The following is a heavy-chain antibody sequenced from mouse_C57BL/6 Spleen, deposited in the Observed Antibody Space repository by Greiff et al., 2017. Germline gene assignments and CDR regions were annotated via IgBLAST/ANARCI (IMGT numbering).Heavy chain of an antibody. D-gene: IGHD1-1*01. CDR2: INPSTGGT. CDR1: GYSFTGYY. CDR3: ATLYYYGSSYNYAMDY. V-gene: IGHV1-42*01. Sequence: VQLKQSGPELVKPGASVKISCKASGYSFTGYYMNWVKQSPEKSLEWIGEINPSTGGTTYNQKFKAKATLTVDKSSSTAYMQLKSLTSEDSAVYYCATLYYYGSSYNYAMDYWGQGTSVTVSS. J-gene: IGHJ4*01.